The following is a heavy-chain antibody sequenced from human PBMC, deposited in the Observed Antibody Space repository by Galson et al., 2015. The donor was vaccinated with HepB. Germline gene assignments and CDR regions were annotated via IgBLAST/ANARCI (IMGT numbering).Heavy chain of an antibody. Sequence: SVKVSCKASGYTFTSYVISWVRQAPGQGLEWVGWISAYTGKTKYAQKFQDRVTMTTDTSTSTAYMELRSLRSDDTAVYYCARVGEMRTDWYFDLWGRGTLVTVSS. CDR3: ARVGEMRTDWYFDL. CDR1: GYTFTSYV. J-gene: IGHJ2*01. CDR2: ISAYTGKT. V-gene: IGHV1-18*01. D-gene: IGHD5-24*01.